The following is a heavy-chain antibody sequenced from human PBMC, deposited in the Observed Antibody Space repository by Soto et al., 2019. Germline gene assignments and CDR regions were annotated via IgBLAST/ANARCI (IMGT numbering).Heavy chain of an antibody. CDR3: ARSVFP. Sequence: QVQLQESGPGLVKPSQTLSLTCTVSGGSISSGGYYWNWIRQHPGKGLEWIGYIYYSGSIYYNPSPXRXITISVDTSKNQFSLKLSSVTAADTAVYYCARSVFPWGQGTLVTVSS. J-gene: IGHJ5*02. CDR1: GGSISSGGYY. V-gene: IGHV4-31*03. CDR2: IYYSGSI.